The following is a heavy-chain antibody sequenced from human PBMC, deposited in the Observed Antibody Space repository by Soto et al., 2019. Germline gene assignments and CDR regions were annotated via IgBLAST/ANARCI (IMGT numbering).Heavy chain of an antibody. CDR2: IKQDESEK. J-gene: IGHJ1*01. D-gene: IGHD3-22*01. Sequence: GSLRLSCAASGFTFSSYWMSWVRQAPGKGLEWVANIKQDESEKYYVDSVKGRFTISRDNAKNSLYLQMNSLRAEDTAVYYCARLYYYDSSGYYRGKGYFHHWGQGTLVTVSS. CDR3: ARLYYYDSSGYYRGKGYFHH. CDR1: GFTFSSYW. V-gene: IGHV3-7*01.